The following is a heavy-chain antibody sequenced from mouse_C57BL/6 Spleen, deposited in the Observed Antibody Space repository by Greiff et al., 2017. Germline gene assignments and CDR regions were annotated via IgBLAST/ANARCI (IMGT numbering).Heavy chain of an antibody. D-gene: IGHD1-1*01. CDR1: GFTFTDYY. CDR2: IRHKANGYTT. V-gene: IGHV7-3*01. J-gene: IGHJ1*03. CDR3: ARSLEGSSYWYFDV. Sequence: EVQLVESGGGLVQPGGSLSLSCAASGFTFTDYYMSWVRQPPGKALEWLGFIRHKANGYTTEYSASVKGRFTISRDNSQSILYLQMNALRAEDSATYYCARSLEGSSYWYFDVWGTGTTVTVSS.